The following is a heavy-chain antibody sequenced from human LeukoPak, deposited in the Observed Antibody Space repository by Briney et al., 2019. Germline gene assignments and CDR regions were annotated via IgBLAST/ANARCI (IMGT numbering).Heavy chain of an antibody. CDR1: GGSINNYY. D-gene: IGHD5-18*01. CDR3: ARQTAKNVDTARFDS. J-gene: IGHJ4*02. CDR2: IYYSGTT. V-gene: IGHV4-59*08. Sequence: SETLSLTCAVSGGSINNYYWSWIRQPPGKGLEWIGYIYYSGTTNYSPSLNSRVNISLDTAKNQFSLRLSSVTAADTAVYYCARQTAKNVDTARFDSWGQGTLVTVSS.